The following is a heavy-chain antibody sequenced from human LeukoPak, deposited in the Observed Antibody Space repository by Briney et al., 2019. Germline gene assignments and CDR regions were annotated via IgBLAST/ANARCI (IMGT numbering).Heavy chain of an antibody. CDR3: ARDLAYYDILTASYRDEAFDI. CDR1: GHTFTASY. D-gene: IGHD3-9*01. J-gene: IGHJ3*02. V-gene: IGHV1-2*02. CDR2: INPNSGDT. Sequence: ASVMLSCKASGHTFTASYVHWVRQAPGQGLEWMGRINPNSGDTNYAQKFQGRVTMTRDTSISTAYMELSRLRSDDTAVYYCARDLAYYDILTASYRDEAFDIWGQGTMVTVSS.